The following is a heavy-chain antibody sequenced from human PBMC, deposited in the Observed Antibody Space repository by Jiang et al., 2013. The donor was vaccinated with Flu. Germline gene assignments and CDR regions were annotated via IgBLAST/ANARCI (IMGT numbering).Heavy chain of an antibody. J-gene: IGHJ6*02. CDR3: ARDWMTTVTLLDYYGMDV. CDR1: GFTLSSYE. CDR2: ISSSGSTI. V-gene: IGHV3-48*03. D-gene: IGHD4-17*01. Sequence: RLSCAASGFTLSSYEMNWVRQAPGKGLEWVSYISSSGSTIYYADSVKGRFTISRDNAKNSLYLQMNSLRAEDTAVYYCARDWMTTVTLLDYYGMDVWGQGTTVTVSS.